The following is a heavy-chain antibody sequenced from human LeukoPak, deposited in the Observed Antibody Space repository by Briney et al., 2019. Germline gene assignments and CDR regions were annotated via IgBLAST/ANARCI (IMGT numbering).Heavy chain of an antibody. CDR3: ARGGRAVAGISAFDI. CDR2: IYYNGNT. V-gene: IGHV4-30-4*01. Sequence: PSETLSLTCTVSGVSISSSDHFWSWLRQPPGKGLEWIAYIYYNGNTYYSPSLKSRFVISVDTSKNQFSLKLSSVTAADTAVYFCARGGRAVAGISAFDIWGQGTMVTVSS. CDR1: GVSISSSDHF. D-gene: IGHD6-19*01. J-gene: IGHJ3*02.